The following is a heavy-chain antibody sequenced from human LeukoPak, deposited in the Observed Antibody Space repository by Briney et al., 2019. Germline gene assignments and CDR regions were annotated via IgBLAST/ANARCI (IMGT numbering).Heavy chain of an antibody. Sequence: GGSLRLSCAASGFTFSSYAMSWVRQAPGRGLEWVSAISGSGGSTYYADSVKGRFTIPRDNSKNTLYLQMNSLRAEDTAVYYCAKDPWFGEFLDYWGQGTLVTVSS. CDR2: ISGSGGST. CDR1: GFTFSSYA. J-gene: IGHJ4*02. D-gene: IGHD3-10*01. CDR3: AKDPWFGEFLDY. V-gene: IGHV3-23*01.